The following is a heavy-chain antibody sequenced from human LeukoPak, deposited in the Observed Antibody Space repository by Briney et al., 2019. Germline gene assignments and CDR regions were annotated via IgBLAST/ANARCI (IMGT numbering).Heavy chain of an antibody. V-gene: IGHV3-23*01. Sequence: GGSLRLSCAASGFTFSSYARSWVRQAPGKGLEWVSAISGSGGSTYYADSVKGRFTISRDNSKNTLYLQTNSLRAEDTAVYYCAKGRPLGDWGSWGFYCWGQGTLVTVSS. CDR2: ISGSGGST. CDR3: AKGRPLGDWGSWGFYC. J-gene: IGHJ4*02. CDR1: GFTFSSYA. D-gene: IGHD2-21*02.